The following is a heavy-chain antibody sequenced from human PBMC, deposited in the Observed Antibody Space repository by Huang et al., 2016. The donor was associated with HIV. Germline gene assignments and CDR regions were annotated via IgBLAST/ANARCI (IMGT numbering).Heavy chain of an antibody. CDR1: GGTFSRYG. J-gene: IGHJ1*01. V-gene: IGHV1-69*13. D-gene: IGHD1-20*01. CDR2: SIPIFGAA. Sequence: QVQLVQSGTEVKTPGSSVKVSCQASGGTFSRYGISWVRQAPGQGLEWTGGSIPIFGAANYAQKFQGRLTITADESTNTAYMELSSLRFDDTAVYYCARTANWKAEYFRFWGQGTLVTVAS. CDR3: ARTANWKAEYFRF.